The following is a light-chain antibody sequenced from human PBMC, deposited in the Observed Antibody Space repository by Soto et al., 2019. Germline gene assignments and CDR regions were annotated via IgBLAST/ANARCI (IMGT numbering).Light chain of an antibody. CDR1: QTVVSRY. J-gene: IGKJ4*01. V-gene: IGKV3-20*01. CDR3: QQYGSSPALT. Sequence: EIVLTQSPGTLSLSPGERATLSCRASQTVVSRYLAWYQQKPGQAPRLLIYGASSRTGGTPDRFSGSGSGTDFTLTISRLEPEDFAVYYCQQYGSSPALTFGGGTKVEIK. CDR2: GAS.